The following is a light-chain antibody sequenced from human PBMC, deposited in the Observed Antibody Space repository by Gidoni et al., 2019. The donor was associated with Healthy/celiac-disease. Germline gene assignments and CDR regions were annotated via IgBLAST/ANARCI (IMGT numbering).Light chain of an antibody. CDR2: QDS. Sequence: SYELTQPPSVSVSPGQTASITCSGDKLGDKYACWYQQKPGQSPLLVIYQDSKRPSGLPERFSGSNSGNTATLTISGTQAMDEADYYCQAWDSSIVVFGGGTKLTVL. J-gene: IGLJ2*01. CDR1: KLGDKY. CDR3: QAWDSSIVV. V-gene: IGLV3-1*01.